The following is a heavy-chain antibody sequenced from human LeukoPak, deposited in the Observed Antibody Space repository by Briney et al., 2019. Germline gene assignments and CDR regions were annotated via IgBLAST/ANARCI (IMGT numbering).Heavy chain of an antibody. D-gene: IGHD1-26*01. V-gene: IGHV3-43D*03. CDR2: ISWDGGST. J-gene: IGHJ4*02. CDR1: EFTFDDYA. Sequence: GGSLRLSCAASEFTFDDYAMHWVRQAPGKGLEWVSLISWDGGSTYYADSVKGRFTISRDNSKNSLYLQMNSLRAEDTALYYCARGGEWELRVELDYWGQGTLVTVSS. CDR3: ARGGEWELRVELDY.